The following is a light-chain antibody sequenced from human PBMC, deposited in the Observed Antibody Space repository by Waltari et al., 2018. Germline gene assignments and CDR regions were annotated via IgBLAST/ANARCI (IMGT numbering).Light chain of an antibody. Sequence: HLVLPPSPSASASLGASVKPTRTLSIWHRRNVTAWQQQRPEQGPRDLMKVNSDGSHSKGDEIPDRFSGSSSGAERYLTISSLQSEDEGDYYCQTGGHGTWVFGGGTKLTVL. J-gene: IGLJ3*02. CDR2: VNSDGSH. V-gene: IGLV4-69*01. CDR3: QTGGHGTWV. CDR1: IWHRRNV.